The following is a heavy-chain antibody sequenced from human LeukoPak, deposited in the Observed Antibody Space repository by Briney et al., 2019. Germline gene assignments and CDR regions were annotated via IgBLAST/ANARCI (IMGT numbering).Heavy chain of an antibody. J-gene: IGHJ6*02. V-gene: IGHV4-61*08. D-gene: IGHD3-10*01. CDR1: GGSISSGDYY. CDR3: ARDKKEVRVGSGSQYYYYYYGMDV. CDR2: IYYSGST. Sequence: SETLSLTRTVSGGSISSGDYYWSWIRQPPGKGLEWIGYIYYSGSTNYNPSLKSRVTISVDTSKNQFSLKLSSVTAADTAVYYCARDKKEVRVGSGSQYYYYYYGMDVWGQGTTVTVSS.